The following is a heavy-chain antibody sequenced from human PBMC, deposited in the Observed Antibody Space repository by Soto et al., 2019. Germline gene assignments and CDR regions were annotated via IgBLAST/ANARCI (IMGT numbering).Heavy chain of an antibody. CDR1: GGYTSNSSYY. J-gene: IGHJ1*01. CDR2: IYYSGST. V-gene: IGHV4-39*01. CDR3: AGGGPSGGLWFGELLYPPAEYFQH. Sequence: PSETLSLTCTASGGYTSNSSYYWGWIRQPPGKGLEWIGSIYYSGSTYYNPSLKSRVTISVDTSKNQFSLKLSSVTAADTAVYYCAGGGPSGGLWFGELLYPPAEYFQHWGQGTLVTVSS. D-gene: IGHD3-10*01.